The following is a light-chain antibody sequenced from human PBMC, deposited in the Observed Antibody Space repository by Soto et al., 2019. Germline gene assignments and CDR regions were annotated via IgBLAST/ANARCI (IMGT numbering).Light chain of an antibody. J-gene: IGLJ2*01. V-gene: IGLV1-40*01. CDR2: VNS. Sequence: QSVLTQPPSASGAPGQRVTISCTGSSSNIGENYDVPWYQQHPGTAPKLLIYVNSNRPSGVPDRFSGSKSGTSASLAITGLHAEEAAYYCCQSDDRSLSGYVFGGGTKLTVL. CDR1: SSNIGENYD. CDR3: QSDDRSLSGYV.